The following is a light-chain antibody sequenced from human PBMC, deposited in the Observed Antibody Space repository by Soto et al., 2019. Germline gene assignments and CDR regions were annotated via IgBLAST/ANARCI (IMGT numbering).Light chain of an antibody. CDR1: HNINNW. V-gene: IGKV1-5*03. CDR2: KAS. J-gene: IGKJ1*01. CDR3: QQYSNLGT. Sequence: DIQMTHAPSTLSASVGDGVTITCRASHNINNWLAWHQQKPGKAPKLLIYKASNLESGVPSRFSGSGSGTEFTLTISSLQPDDFATYYCQQYSNLGTFGQGTKVDIK.